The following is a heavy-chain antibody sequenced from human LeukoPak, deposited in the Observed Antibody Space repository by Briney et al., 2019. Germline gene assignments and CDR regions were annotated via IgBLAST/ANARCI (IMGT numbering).Heavy chain of an antibody. CDR1: GFTFSSHG. J-gene: IGHJ4*02. V-gene: IGHV3-21*01. CDR3: ARDLQGGYYYGSGSPIDY. Sequence: GGSLRLSCVASGFTFSSHGMNWVRQAPGKGLEWVSGITSGTRTYYADSVKGRFAISRDNAKNSLYLQMNSLRAEDTAVYYCARDLQGGYYYGSGSPIDYWGQGTLVTVSS. D-gene: IGHD3-10*01. CDR2: ITSGTRT.